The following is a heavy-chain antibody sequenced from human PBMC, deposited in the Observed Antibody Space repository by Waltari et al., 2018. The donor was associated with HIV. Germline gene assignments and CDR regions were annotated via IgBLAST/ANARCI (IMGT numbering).Heavy chain of an antibody. CDR1: GGSIRSSSYY. CDR2: IYYSGST. Sequence: QLQLQESGPGLVKPSETLSLTCTVSGGSIRSSSYYWGWIRLPPGKGLEWIGSIYYSGSTYYNPSLKSRVTISVDTSKNQFSLKLSSVTAADTAVYYCARHWVVGSSWYHFDYWGQGTLVTVSS. CDR3: ARHWVVGSSWYHFDY. V-gene: IGHV4-39*01. D-gene: IGHD6-13*01. J-gene: IGHJ4*02.